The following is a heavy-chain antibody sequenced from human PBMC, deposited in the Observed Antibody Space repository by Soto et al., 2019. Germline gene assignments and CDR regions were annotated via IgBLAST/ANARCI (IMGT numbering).Heavy chain of an antibody. V-gene: IGHV2-5*02. J-gene: IGHJ6*02. CDR1: GFSRSTSGVG. CDR3: AHRGYYYYGMDV. CDR2: IYWDDDK. Sequence: QITLKESGPTLVKPTQTLTLTCSFTGFSRSTSGVGVGWNRQPPGTALDRLALIYWDDDKRYSPSLKSRITSTQDTSKSQVSLTMTNMDPMDTPTYYCAHRGYYYYGMDVRGHGTTVIVTS.